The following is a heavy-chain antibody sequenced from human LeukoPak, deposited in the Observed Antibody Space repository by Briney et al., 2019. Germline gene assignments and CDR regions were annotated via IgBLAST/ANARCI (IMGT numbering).Heavy chain of an antibody. CDR2: IDWDDDK. CDR1: GFSLSTSGMR. Sequence: SGPALVKPTQTLTLTCTFSGFSLSTSGMRVSWIRQPPGKALEWLARIDWDDDKFYSTSLKTRLTISKDTSKNQVVLTMTSMDPVDTATYYCARAEYYYGSGSYYDYWGQGTLVTVSS. CDR3: ARAEYYYGSGSYYDY. V-gene: IGHV2-70*04. D-gene: IGHD3-10*01. J-gene: IGHJ4*02.